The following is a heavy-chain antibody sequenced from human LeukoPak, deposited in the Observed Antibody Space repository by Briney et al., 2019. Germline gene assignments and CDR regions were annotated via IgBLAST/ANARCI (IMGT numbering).Heavy chain of an antibody. Sequence: ASVNVSCKASGYTFTRYYIHWVRQAPGQGLEWMGIINPSGGSTSYAQKFQGRVTMTRDTSTSTVYMELNSPRSVDTAVYYCARGYDSSGYYYIPFDPWGEGTLVTVSS. J-gene: IGHJ5*02. D-gene: IGHD3-22*01. CDR1: GYTFTRYY. V-gene: IGHV1-46*01. CDR2: INPSGGST. CDR3: ARGYDSSGYYYIPFDP.